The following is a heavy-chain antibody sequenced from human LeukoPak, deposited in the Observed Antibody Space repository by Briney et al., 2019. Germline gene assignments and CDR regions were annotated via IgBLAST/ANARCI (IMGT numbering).Heavy chain of an antibody. D-gene: IGHD2-15*01. J-gene: IGHJ3*02. CDR3: ARAGGKQNAFDI. CDR2: IIPIFGTA. CDR1: GGTFSSFA. Sequence: SVKVSCKASGGTFSSFAISWVRQAPGQGLDWLGGIIPIFGTANYAQKFQGRVTITTDESTSTAYMELSSLRSEDTAVYYCARAGGKQNAFDIWGQGTMVTVSS. V-gene: IGHV1-69*05.